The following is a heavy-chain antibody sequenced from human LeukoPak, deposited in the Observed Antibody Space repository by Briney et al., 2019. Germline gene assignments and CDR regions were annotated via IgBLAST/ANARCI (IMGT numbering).Heavy chain of an antibody. CDR2: ISSSSSYI. Sequence: GGSLRRSCAASGFTFSSYSMNWVRQAPGKGLEWVSSISSSSSYIYYADSVKGRFTISRDNAKNSLYLQMNSLRAEDTAVYYCARDRTYCSGGSCYLGSFDYWGQGTLVTVSS. V-gene: IGHV3-21*01. J-gene: IGHJ4*02. D-gene: IGHD2-15*01. CDR1: GFTFSSYS. CDR3: ARDRTYCSGGSCYLGSFDY.